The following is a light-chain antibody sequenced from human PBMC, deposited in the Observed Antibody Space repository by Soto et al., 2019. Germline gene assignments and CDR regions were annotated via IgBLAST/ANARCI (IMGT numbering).Light chain of an antibody. CDR3: SSYTTSNTLV. CDR1: SSDVGDYKY. CDR2: EVS. V-gene: IGLV2-14*01. J-gene: IGLJ1*01. Sequence: QYALTQPASVSGSPGQSITISCTGTSSDVGDYKYVSWYQKHPGKAPKALIYEVSNRPSGVSNRFSGSKSGNTASLTISGLQAEDEADYYCSSYTTSNTLVFGPGTKLTVL.